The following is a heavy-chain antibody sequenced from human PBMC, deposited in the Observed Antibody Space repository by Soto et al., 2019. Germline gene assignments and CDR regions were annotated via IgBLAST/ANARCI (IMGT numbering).Heavy chain of an antibody. CDR1: GGSFSGYY. J-gene: IGHJ5*02. D-gene: IGHD3-22*01. CDR3: ARNARQWLRRWFDP. V-gene: IGHV4-34*01. Sequence: QVQLQQWGAGLLKPSETLSLTCAVYGGSFSGYYWSWIRQPPGKGLEWIGEINHRGSTNYNPSLKSRVTISVDTSKNQFSLKLSSVTAADTAVYYCARNARQWLRRWFDPWGQGTLVTVSS. CDR2: INHRGST.